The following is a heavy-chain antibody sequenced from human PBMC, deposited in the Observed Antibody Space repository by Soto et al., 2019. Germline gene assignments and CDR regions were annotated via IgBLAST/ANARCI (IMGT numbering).Heavy chain of an antibody. V-gene: IGHV3-30*18. J-gene: IGHJ4*02. CDR1: GFTFSSYG. CDR2: ISYDGSNK. CDR3: AKGDWGFDY. Sequence: GGSLRLSCAASGFTFSSYGMHWVRQAPGKGLEWVAVISYDGSNKYYADSVKGRFTISRDNSKNTLYLQMNSLRAEDTAVYYCAKGDWGFDYWGQGTLVTVSS. D-gene: IGHD7-27*01.